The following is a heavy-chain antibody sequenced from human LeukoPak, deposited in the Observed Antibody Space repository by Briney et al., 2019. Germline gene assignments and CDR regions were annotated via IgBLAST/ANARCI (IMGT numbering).Heavy chain of an antibody. CDR1: GFTFSSYA. Sequence: GGSLRLSCAASGFTFSSYAMSWVRQAPGKGLEWVSAISGSGGSTYYADSVKGRFTISRDNSKNTLYLQMNSLRAKDTAVYYCAKVGYCSSTSCYREIGYWGQGTLVTVSS. D-gene: IGHD2-2*02. CDR3: AKVGYCSSTSCYREIGY. CDR2: ISGSGGST. J-gene: IGHJ4*02. V-gene: IGHV3-23*01.